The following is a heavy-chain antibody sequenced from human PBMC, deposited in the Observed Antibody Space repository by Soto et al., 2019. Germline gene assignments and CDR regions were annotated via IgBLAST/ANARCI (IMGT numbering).Heavy chain of an antibody. D-gene: IGHD6-6*01. J-gene: IGHJ4*02. CDR3: ARDRVLGSSSSGFDY. CDR1: GGSISSGGYY. Sequence: QVQLQESGPGLVKPSQTLSLTCTVSGGSISSGGYYWSWIRQHPGKGLEWIGYIYYSGRTYYNPSLKSRVTISVDTSKNQFSLKLSSVTAADTAVYYCARDRVLGSSSSGFDYWGQGTLVTVSS. V-gene: IGHV4-31*03. CDR2: IYYSGRT.